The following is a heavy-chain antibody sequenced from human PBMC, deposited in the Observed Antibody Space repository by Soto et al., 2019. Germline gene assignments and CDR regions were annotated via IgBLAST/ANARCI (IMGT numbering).Heavy chain of an antibody. J-gene: IGHJ6*02. D-gene: IGHD6-19*01. CDR1: GFTFSSYA. Sequence: QVQLVESGGGVVQPGRSLRLSCAASGFTFSSYAMHWVRQAPGKGLEWVAVISYDGSNKYYADSVKGRFTIYRDNSKNTLYLQMNSLRDEDTAVYYCGRELDSSGWYAYYYYGMDGWGQGTTVTVSS. V-gene: IGHV3-30-3*01. CDR3: GRELDSSGWYAYYYYGMDG. CDR2: ISYDGSNK.